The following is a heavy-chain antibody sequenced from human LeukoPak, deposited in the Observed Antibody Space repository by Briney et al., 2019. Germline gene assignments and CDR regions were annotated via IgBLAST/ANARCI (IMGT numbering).Heavy chain of an antibody. CDR2: IYCSGST. V-gene: IGHV4-59*11. J-gene: IGHJ3*02. D-gene: IGHD6-13*01. Sequence: SETLSLTCTVSGGSISSHYWSWVRQPPGKGLEWIGYIYCSGSTNYNPSLRNRVTISVDTSKNQFSLKLSSVTAADTAVYYCARDLATAATADLAFDIWGQGTMVTVSS. CDR3: ARDLATAATADLAFDI. CDR1: GGSISSHY.